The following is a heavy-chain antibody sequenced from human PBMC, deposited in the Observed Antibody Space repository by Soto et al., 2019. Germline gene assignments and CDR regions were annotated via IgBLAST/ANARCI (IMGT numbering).Heavy chain of an antibody. J-gene: IGHJ1*01. V-gene: IGHV5-51*01. Sequence: EVQLVQSGAEVKKPGESLKISCKGSGYSFTSQWIGWVRQMPGKGLEWMGTIYPADSDIRYNPSFQGQVTISADKSISTAYLQWSSLKASDSSMYYCARGPLCQDWGQGTLVTVSS. CDR1: GYSFTSQW. CDR2: IYPADSDI. CDR3: ARGPLCQD.